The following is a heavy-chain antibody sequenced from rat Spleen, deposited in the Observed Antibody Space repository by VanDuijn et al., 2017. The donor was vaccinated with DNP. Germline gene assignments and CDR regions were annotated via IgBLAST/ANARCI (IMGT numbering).Heavy chain of an antibody. D-gene: IGHD1-11*01. V-gene: IGHV4-2*01. CDR2: INKESSTI. CDR3: ARAGWHGWLAY. J-gene: IGHJ3*01. Sequence: EVKLVESGGGLVQPGRSLKISCTASGFNLHDYWMGWVRQAPGKGLEWIGEINKESSTINYTPSLKDKFTISRDNAQNTLYLQMSKLGSEDTAIHYCARAGWHGWLAYWGQGTLVTVSS. CDR1: GFNLHDYW.